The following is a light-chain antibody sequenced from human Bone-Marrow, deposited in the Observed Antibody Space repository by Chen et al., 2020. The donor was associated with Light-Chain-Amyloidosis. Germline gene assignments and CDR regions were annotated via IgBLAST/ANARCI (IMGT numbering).Light chain of an antibody. V-gene: IGLV3-21*02. CDR2: DDS. Sequence: SYVLTPPPSVSVAPGHTPPIACGGNNIGSTSVHWYQQTPGQAPLLVVYDDSDRPSGIPERLSGSNSGNTATLTISRVEAGDEADYYCQVWDRSSDRPVFGGGTKLTVL. J-gene: IGLJ3*02. CDR3: QVWDRSSDRPV. CDR1: NIGSTS.